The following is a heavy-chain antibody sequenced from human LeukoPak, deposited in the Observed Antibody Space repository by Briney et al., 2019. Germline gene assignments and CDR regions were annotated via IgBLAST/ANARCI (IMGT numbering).Heavy chain of an antibody. CDR1: GYTFTSYY. J-gene: IGHJ5*02. Sequence: GASVKVSCKASGYTFTSYYMHWVRQAPGQGLEWMGIINPSGGSTSYAQKFQGRVTMTSNTSINTAYMELSSLRSEDTAIYYCTVGHCSGGSCFDWLDPWGQGTLVTVSS. CDR3: TVGHCSGGSCFDWLDP. V-gene: IGHV1-46*01. CDR2: INPSGGST. D-gene: IGHD2-15*01.